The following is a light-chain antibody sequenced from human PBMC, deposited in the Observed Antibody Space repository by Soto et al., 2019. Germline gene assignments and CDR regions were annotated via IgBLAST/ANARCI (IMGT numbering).Light chain of an antibody. CDR1: QSVSSN. J-gene: IGKJ2*01. CDR2: GAS. CDR3: QQYNNGYT. V-gene: IGKV3D-15*01. Sequence: EIVMTQSPATLSVSPGERATISCRASQSVSSNLAWYQQKPGQAPRLLIYGASTRATDIPARFSGSGSGTEVTLTLSSLQAEDFPVYYCQQYNNGYTFGQGTKLEIK.